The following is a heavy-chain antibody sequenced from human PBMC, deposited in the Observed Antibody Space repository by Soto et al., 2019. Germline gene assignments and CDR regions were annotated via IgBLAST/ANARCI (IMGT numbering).Heavy chain of an antibody. Sequence: EMQLVESGGGLVKPGGSLRLSCAASGFKITNAWMTWVRQAPGKGLEWVGHIKSITDGKSTDYAAPVKGRFTISRDDSNNMLYLQMNNLKDEDTAVYYCATDQTFDIWGHGAMVTVSS. J-gene: IGHJ3*02. CDR3: ATDQTFDI. V-gene: IGHV3-15*01. CDR1: GFKITNAW. CDR2: IKSITDGKST.